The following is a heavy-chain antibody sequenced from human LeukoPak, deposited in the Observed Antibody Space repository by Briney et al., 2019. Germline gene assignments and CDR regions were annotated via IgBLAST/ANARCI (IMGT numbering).Heavy chain of an antibody. D-gene: IGHD6-13*01. CDR1: GYTVPELS. J-gene: IGHJ5*02. CDR2: FDPDAGET. V-gene: IGHV1-24*01. Sequence: APVRVSCKVSGYTVPELSMNWVRQAPGKGLEWMGGFDPDAGETIYAQKFKGRFTMTEDSSINIAYMELSSLRSEDTAVYYCTTVLYSSNLAWFDPWGQGTLVTVSS. CDR3: TTVLYSSNLAWFDP.